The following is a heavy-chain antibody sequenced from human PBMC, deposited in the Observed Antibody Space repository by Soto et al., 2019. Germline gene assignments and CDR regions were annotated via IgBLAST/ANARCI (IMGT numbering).Heavy chain of an antibody. CDR2: INSDGSST. CDR1: GFTFSSYW. Sequence: EVLLVESGGGLVQPGGSLRLSCAASGFTFSSYWMHWVRQAPGKGLVWVSRINSDGSSTSYADSVKGRFTISRDNAKNTLYLQMNSLRAEDTAVYYCARASYGDYGMDVWGQGTTVTVSS. V-gene: IGHV3-74*01. CDR3: ARASYGDYGMDV. D-gene: IGHD4-17*01. J-gene: IGHJ6*02.